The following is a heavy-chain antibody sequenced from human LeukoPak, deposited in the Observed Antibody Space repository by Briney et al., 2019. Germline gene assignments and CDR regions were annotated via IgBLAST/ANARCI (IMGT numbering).Heavy chain of an antibody. D-gene: IGHD1-14*01. Sequence: GGSLRLSCTVSGFTISSNSMSWVRQAPGKGLEWVSFIYSSVTHYSDSVKGRFTISRDNSKNTLFLQMNSLRAEDTAVYYCARSYGTYNWFDSWGQGTLVTVSS. CDR1: GFTISSNS. J-gene: IGHJ5*01. V-gene: IGHV3-53*01. CDR3: ARSYGTYNWFDS. CDR2: IYSSVT.